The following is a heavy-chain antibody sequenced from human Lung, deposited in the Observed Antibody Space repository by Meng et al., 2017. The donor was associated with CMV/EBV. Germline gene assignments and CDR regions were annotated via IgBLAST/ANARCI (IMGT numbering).Heavy chain of an antibody. CDR2: IKEDGSEK. CDR1: RFTFGTYR. V-gene: IGHV3-7*01. Sequence: GEFLKIFCAASRFTFGTYRMTWVRQAPGKGLEWVATIKEDGSEKYYVDSVKGRFAIYRDNTQNSLYLQMDSLRAEDTAVYYCVRGRVAFDFWGQGTLVTAS. J-gene: IGHJ4*02. CDR3: VRGRVAFDF.